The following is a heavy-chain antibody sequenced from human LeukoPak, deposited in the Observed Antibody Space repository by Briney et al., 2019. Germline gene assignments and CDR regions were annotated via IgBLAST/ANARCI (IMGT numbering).Heavy chain of an antibody. D-gene: IGHD3-10*01. CDR1: GGTFSSYA. Sequence: GASVKVSCKPSGGTFSSYAISWVRQAPGQGLEWMGGIIPIFGTANYAQKFQGRVTITADESTSTAYMELSSLRSEDTAVYYCARSLGFGYYGSGSYSGWFDPWGQGTLVTVSS. CDR3: ARSLGFGYYGSGSYSGWFDP. V-gene: IGHV1-69*13. J-gene: IGHJ5*02. CDR2: IIPIFGTA.